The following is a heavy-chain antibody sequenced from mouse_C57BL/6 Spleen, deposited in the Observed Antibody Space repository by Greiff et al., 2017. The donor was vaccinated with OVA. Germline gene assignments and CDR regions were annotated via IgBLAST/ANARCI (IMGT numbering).Heavy chain of an antibody. Sequence: QVQLKESGAELVKPGASVKMSCKASGYTFTSYWITWVKQRPGQGLEWIGDIYPGSGSTNYNEKFKSKATLTVDTSSSTAYMQLSSLTSEDSAVYYCARYDYDGFDYWGQGTTLTVSS. D-gene: IGHD2-4*01. CDR2: IYPGSGST. CDR1: GYTFTSYW. CDR3: ARYDYDGFDY. J-gene: IGHJ2*01. V-gene: IGHV1-55*01.